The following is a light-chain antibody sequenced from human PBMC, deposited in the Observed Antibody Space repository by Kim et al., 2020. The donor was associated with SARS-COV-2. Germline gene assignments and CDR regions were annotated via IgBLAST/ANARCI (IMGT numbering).Light chain of an antibody. Sequence: GQTVPSYHTGPRRDVGRDNLFSWYQARPGRAPKLILYDGTKRPSGVPDRFSGSKSGSTASQTISGLQAEDEADDCCCSYADKLRYVFGSGTKVTVL. CDR1: RRDVGRDNL. V-gene: IGLV2-11*03. CDR2: DGT. CDR3: CSYADKLRYV. J-gene: IGLJ1*01.